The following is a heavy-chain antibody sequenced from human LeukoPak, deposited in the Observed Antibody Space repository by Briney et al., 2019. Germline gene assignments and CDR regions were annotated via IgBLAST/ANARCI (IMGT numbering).Heavy chain of an antibody. CDR2: MNPNSGNT. J-gene: IGHJ4*02. CDR1: GYTFTSYD. CDR3: AREYYYDSSGYYSLFDY. V-gene: IGHV1-8*03. Sequence: ASVKVSCKASGYTFTSYDINWVRQATGQGLEWMGWMNPNSGNTGYAQKFQGRVTITRNTSISTAYMELSSLRSEDTAVYYCAREYYYDSSGYYSLFDYWGQGTLVTVSS. D-gene: IGHD3-22*01.